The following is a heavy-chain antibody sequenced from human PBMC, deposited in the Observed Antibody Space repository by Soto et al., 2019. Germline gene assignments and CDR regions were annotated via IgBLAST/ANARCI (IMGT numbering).Heavy chain of an antibody. CDR3: ARGALTLTRYFDWLYGMGV. V-gene: IGHV4-34*01. Sequence: SETLSLTCAVYGGSFSGYYWSWIRQPPGKGLEWIGEINHSGSTNYNPSLKSRVTISVDTSKNQFSLKLSSVTAADTAVYYCARGALTLTRYFDWLYGMGVWGQGTTVTVSS. J-gene: IGHJ6*02. CDR1: GGSFSGYY. CDR2: INHSGST. D-gene: IGHD3-9*01.